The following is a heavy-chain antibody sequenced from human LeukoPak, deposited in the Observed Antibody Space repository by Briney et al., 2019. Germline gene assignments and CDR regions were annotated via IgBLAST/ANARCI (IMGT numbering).Heavy chain of an antibody. Sequence: SVKVSCKASGGAFTRAAVSWVRQAPGQGLEWMGGVIPHSGTADYAKKFRGRVTLTADASTSTAYMELNSLTSEDTAVYYCATPRMNYYGSGSHYSYYYLDVWGSGTAVTVSS. J-gene: IGHJ6*03. CDR1: GGAFTRAA. CDR3: ATPRMNYYGSGSHYSYYYLDV. CDR2: VIPHSGTA. V-gene: IGHV1-69*13. D-gene: IGHD3-10*01.